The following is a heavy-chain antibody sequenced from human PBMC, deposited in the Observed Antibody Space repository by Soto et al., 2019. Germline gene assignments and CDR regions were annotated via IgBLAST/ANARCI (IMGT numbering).Heavy chain of an antibody. CDR3: AKGFIVVVTAIRPDDNFDV. CDR1: GFTFNTYA. V-gene: IGHV3-23*01. D-gene: IGHD2-21*02. J-gene: IGHJ3*01. CDR2: ISGGGGST. Sequence: GGSLRLSCAASGFTFNTYAMNWVRQVPGKGLEWVASISGGGGSTYYADSVKGRFTISRDTSKNTLYLQMNSLSAEDTAVYYCAKGFIVVVTAIRPDDNFDVWSQGTMVTVSS.